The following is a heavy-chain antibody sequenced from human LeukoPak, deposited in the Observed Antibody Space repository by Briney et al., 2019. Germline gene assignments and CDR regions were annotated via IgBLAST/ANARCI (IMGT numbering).Heavy chain of an antibody. V-gene: IGHV3-48*03. CDR2: ISSSSNTM. Sequence: PGGSLRLSCAASGFTFSSYEMNWVHQAPGKGLEWVSYISSSSNTMYYADSVKGRFTISRDNAKNSLYLQMNILRDEDTAVYYCARAFDYWGQGTLVAVSS. J-gene: IGHJ4*02. CDR1: GFTFSSYE. CDR3: ARAFDY.